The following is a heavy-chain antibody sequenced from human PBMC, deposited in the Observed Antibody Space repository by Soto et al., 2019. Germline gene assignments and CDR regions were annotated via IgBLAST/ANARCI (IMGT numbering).Heavy chain of an antibody. V-gene: IGHV2-5*02. D-gene: IGHD3-10*01. CDR2: IYWDEDK. CDR3: AHTRGGSGSYYSQYFDY. CDR1: GFSLSTSGVG. J-gene: IGHJ4*02. Sequence: QITLKESGPPLVKPTQTLTLTCTFSGFSLSTSGVGVGWIRQPPGKALEWLALIYWDEDKRYSPSLKSRLTITKDTSKNQVVLIMTNMDPVDTATYYCAHTRGGSGSYYSQYFDYWGQGTLVTVSS.